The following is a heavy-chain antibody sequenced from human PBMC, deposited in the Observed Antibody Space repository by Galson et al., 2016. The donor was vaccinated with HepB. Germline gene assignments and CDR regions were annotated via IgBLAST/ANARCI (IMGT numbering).Heavy chain of an antibody. CDR3: ARDRGSYCGGDCSDYYFDY. CDR2: ISVTSTYT. J-gene: IGHJ4*02. D-gene: IGHD2-21*02. V-gene: IGHV3-11*06. Sequence: SLRLSCAASGFTFSDYYMSWIRQAPGKGLEWVSYISVTSTYTNYADSVKVRFTVSRDNAKNSLYLQMNTLRAEDTAIYYCARDRGSYCGGDCSDYYFDYWGQGTLVTVSS. CDR1: GFTFSDYY.